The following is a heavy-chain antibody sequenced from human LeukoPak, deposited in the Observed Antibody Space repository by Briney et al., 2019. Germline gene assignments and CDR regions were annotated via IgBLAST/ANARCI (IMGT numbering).Heavy chain of an antibody. CDR3: ATLTTPGWFNP. CDR1: GGSISSTSYY. D-gene: IGHD1-1*01. CDR2: IYYSGST. J-gene: IGHJ5*02. Sequence: PSETLSLTCTVSGGSISSTSYYWGWIRQPPGKGLEWIGNIYYSGSTYYNPSLKSRVTISVDTSKNQFSLKLSFVTAADTAVYYCATLTTPGWFNPWGQGTLVTVSS. V-gene: IGHV4-39*07.